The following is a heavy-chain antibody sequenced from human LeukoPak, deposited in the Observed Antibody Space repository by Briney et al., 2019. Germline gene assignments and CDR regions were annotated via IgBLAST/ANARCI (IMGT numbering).Heavy chain of an antibody. CDR2: IIPIFGIA. V-gene: IGHV1-69*04. CDR1: GGTFSSYA. CDR3: ARVNDYGDYHDY. Sequence: SVKVSCKASGGTFSSYAISWVRQAPGQGLEWMGRIIPIFGIANYAQKFQGRVTITPDKSTSTAYMELSSLRSEDTAVYYCARVNDYGDYHDYWGQGTLVTVSS. J-gene: IGHJ4*02. D-gene: IGHD4-17*01.